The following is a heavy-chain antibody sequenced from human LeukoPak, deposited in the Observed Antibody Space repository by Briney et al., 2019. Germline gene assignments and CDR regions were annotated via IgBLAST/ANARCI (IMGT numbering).Heavy chain of an antibody. J-gene: IGHJ4*02. Sequence: PGGSLRLSCAASGFTFSSYSMNWVRQAPGKGLEWVSSIRSSSSYTYYADSVKGRFTISRDNSKNTLYLQMNSLRAEDTAVYYCAIYGSGSNIDYWGQGTLVTVSS. V-gene: IGHV3-21*04. CDR2: IRSSSSYT. CDR1: GFTFSSYS. CDR3: AIYGSGSNIDY. D-gene: IGHD3-10*01.